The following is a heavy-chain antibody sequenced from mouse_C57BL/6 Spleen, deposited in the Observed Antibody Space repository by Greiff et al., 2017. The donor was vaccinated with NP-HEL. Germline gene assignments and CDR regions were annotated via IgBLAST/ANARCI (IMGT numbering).Heavy chain of an antibody. V-gene: IGHV1-26*01. J-gene: IGHJ2*01. D-gene: IGHD2-14*01. CDR3: ARGDQRYDCDY. CDR1: GYTFTDYY. Sequence: EVQLQQSGPELVKPGASVKISCKASGYTFTDYYMNWVKQSHGKSLEWIGDINPNNGGTSYNQKFKGKATLTVDKSSSTAYMELRSLTSEDSAVYYCARGDQRYDCDYWVQGTTLTVSS. CDR2: INPNNGGT.